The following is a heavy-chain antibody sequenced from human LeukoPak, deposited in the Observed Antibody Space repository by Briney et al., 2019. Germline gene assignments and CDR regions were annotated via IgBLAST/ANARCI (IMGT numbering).Heavy chain of an antibody. CDR1: GDSMSGHY. CDR2: VSYTGST. J-gene: IGHJ4*02. Sequence: SGTLSLTCNVSGDSMSGHYWGWIRQPPGKGLEYIGYVSYTGSTNSNPSLKSRLTISIDTSKIQFSLRLRSVTAADSALYARLRRGSSWYYFDYWGQRTLVTVSS. CDR3: LRRGSSWYYFDY. D-gene: IGHD6-13*01. V-gene: IGHV4-59*11.